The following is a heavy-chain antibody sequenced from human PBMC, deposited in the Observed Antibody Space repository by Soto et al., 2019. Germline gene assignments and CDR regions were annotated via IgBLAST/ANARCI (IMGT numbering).Heavy chain of an antibody. Sequence: GGSLRLSCAASGFTFSSYAMHWVRQAPGKGLEWVAVISYDGSNKYYADSVKGRFTISRDNSKNTLYLQMNSLRAEDTAVYYCAKRPILELHGSDYWGQGTLVTVSS. CDR2: ISYDGSNK. CDR3: AKRPILELHGSDY. V-gene: IGHV3-30-3*02. J-gene: IGHJ4*02. CDR1: GFTFSSYA. D-gene: IGHD1-7*01.